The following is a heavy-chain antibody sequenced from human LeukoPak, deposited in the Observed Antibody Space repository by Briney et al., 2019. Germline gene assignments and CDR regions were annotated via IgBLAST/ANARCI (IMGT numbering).Heavy chain of an antibody. CDR1: GGSISSSSYY. V-gene: IGHV4-39*01. Sequence: SETLSLTCTVSGGSISSSSYYWGWIRQPPGKGLEWIGSIYYSGSTYYNPSLKSRVTISVDTSKNQFSLKLSSVTAADTAVYYCARHRGSSSPVVDYWGQGTLVTVSS. CDR3: ARHRGSSSPVVDY. D-gene: IGHD6-6*01. J-gene: IGHJ4*02. CDR2: IYYSGST.